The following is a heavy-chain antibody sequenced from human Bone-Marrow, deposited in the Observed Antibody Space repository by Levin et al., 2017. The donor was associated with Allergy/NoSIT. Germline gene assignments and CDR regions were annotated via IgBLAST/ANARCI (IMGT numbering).Heavy chain of an antibody. V-gene: IGHV3-66*02. CDR2: IYTGGST. CDR1: GFTVSANY. D-gene: IGHD3-10*01. J-gene: IGHJ4*02. CDR3: ARDNFGSGSYVVRSDY. Sequence: GGSLRLSCAASGFTVSANYMNWVRQAPGKGLEWVSIIYTGGSTHYADSVKGRFTISRDNSKNTVYLQMNSLRPEDTAIYYCARDNFGSGSYVVRSDYWGQGTLVTVSS.